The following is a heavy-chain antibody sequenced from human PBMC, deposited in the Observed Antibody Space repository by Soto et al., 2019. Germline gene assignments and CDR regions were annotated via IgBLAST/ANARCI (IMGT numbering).Heavy chain of an antibody. CDR1: GGSISSSSYY. CDR2: IYYSGGT. CDR3: ARQGPPYDILTGYPDRNAFDI. Sequence: SETLSLTCTVSGGSISSSSYYWGWIRQPPGKGLEWIGSIYYSGGTYYNPSLKSRVTISVDTSKNQFSLKLSSVTAADTAVYYCARQGPPYDILTGYPDRNAFDIWGQGTMVTVS. D-gene: IGHD3-9*01. J-gene: IGHJ3*02. V-gene: IGHV4-39*01.